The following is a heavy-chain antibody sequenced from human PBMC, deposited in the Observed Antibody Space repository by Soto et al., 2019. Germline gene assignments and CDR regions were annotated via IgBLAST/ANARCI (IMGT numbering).Heavy chain of an antibody. CDR1: GYTFTGYY. D-gene: IGHD3-22*01. J-gene: IGHJ4*02. Sequence: QVQLVQSGAEVKKPGASVKVSCKASGYTFTGYYMHWVRQAPGQGLEWMGWINPNSGGTNYAQKFQGRVNMTRDTSISTAYMEVSRLRSDDTAVYYCARETGDSSGYYYVDYWGQGTLVTVSS. CDR3: ARETGDSSGYYYVDY. V-gene: IGHV1-2*02. CDR2: INPNSGGT.